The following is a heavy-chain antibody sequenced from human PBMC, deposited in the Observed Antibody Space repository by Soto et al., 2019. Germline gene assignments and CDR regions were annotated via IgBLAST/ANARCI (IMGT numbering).Heavy chain of an antibody. CDR3: ARGLRITMVRGEPGFDY. J-gene: IGHJ4*02. D-gene: IGHD3-10*01. CDR2: IYYSGST. CDR1: GGSISSGGYY. V-gene: IGHV4-31*03. Sequence: SETLSLTCTVSGGSISSGGYYWIWIRQHPGKGLEWIGYIYYSGSTYYNPSLKSRVTISVDTSKNQFSLKLSSVTAADTAVYYCARGLRITMVRGEPGFDYWGQGTLVTVSS.